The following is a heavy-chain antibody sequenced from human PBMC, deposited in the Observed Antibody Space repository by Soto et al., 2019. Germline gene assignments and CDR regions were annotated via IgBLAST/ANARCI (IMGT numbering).Heavy chain of an antibody. J-gene: IGHJ4*02. CDR1: GYNFTIYG. CDR3: LGGSSEFDY. D-gene: IGHD3-10*01. V-gene: IGHV1-18*01. Sequence: ASVKVSCKASGYNFTIYGISWVRQAPGQGLEWMGWISAYTGNTKYAPKFQGRVTMTTDTSTTTAYLELRSLRSDDTAVYYCLGGSSEFDYWGQGTLVTVSS. CDR2: ISAYTGNT.